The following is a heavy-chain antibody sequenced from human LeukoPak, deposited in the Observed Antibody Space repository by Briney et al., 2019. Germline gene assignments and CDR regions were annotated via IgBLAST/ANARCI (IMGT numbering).Heavy chain of an antibody. CDR1: GAFVNSSSYY. V-gene: IGHV4-39*07. CDR3: ARNTLRSQKYYFDS. Sequence: PSETLSLTCTASGAFVNSSSYYWSWIRQPPGKRLQWIASIYYSGTTYYNPSLRSRVTISIDTSKNQFSLRLSSLPAADTAVYYCARNTLRSQKYYFDSWGQGTLVTVSS. CDR2: IYYSGTT. J-gene: IGHJ4*02.